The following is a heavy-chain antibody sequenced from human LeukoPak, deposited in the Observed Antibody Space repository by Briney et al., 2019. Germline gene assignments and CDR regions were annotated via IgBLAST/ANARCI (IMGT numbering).Heavy chain of an antibody. V-gene: IGHV4-61*02. J-gene: IGHJ3*02. CDR3: AREPTYYDSSGDAFDI. CDR1: GGSISSGSYC. D-gene: IGHD3-22*01. CDR2: IYTSGST. Sequence: SQTLSLTCTVSGGSISSGSYCWSWIRQPAGKGLEWIGRIYTSGSTNYNPSLKSRVTISVDTSKNQFSLRLSSVTAAGTAVYYCAREPTYYDSSGDAFDIWGQGTMVTVSS.